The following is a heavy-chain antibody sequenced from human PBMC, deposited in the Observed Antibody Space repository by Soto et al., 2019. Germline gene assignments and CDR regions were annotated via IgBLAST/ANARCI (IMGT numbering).Heavy chain of an antibody. D-gene: IGHD3-16*01. CDR2: VSYEGRNK. CDR1: GFTFNRHG. Sequence: QVQLVESGGDVVQPGRSLRLSCAASGFTFNRHGMHWVRQAPGKGLEWVAVVSYEGRNKYYADSVKGRFTISRDDSRNPLYLQMNSLRAEDTAMYYCAKAGDPGNTFGGVEVPNIDYWGQGTLVTVSS. V-gene: IGHV3-30*18. J-gene: IGHJ4*02. CDR3: AKAGDPGNTFGGVEVPNIDY.